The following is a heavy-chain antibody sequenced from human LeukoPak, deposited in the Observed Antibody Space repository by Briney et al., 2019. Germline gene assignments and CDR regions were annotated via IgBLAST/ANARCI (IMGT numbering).Heavy chain of an antibody. D-gene: IGHD7-27*01. CDR1: GGSISSGGYY. J-gene: IGHJ4*02. CDR2: IYYGGST. CDR3: ARGMAATGGIFDY. V-gene: IGHV4-31*03. Sequence: SETLSPTCTVSGGSISSGGYYWSWIRQHPGKGLEWIGYIYYGGSTYYNPSLKSRVTISVDTSKNQFSLKLSSVTAADTAVYYCARGMAATGGIFDYWGQGTLVTVSS.